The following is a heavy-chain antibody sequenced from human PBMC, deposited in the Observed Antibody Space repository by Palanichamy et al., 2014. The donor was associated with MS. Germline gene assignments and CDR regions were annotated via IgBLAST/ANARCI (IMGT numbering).Heavy chain of an antibody. Sequence: EVQLVESGGGLAQPGGSLRLSCAASGFSFSNYWMSWVRQAPGRRLEWVANIKQDGGEKNYVDSVKGRFTISRDNAKNSLYLNMYSLRVEATAVYYCATEYRTSPRSYWYFDLWGRGTLVTVSS. J-gene: IGHJ2*01. CDR2: IKQDGGEK. D-gene: IGHD6-6*01. CDR3: ATEYRTSPRSYWYFDL. V-gene: IGHV3-7*03. CDR1: GFSFSNYW.